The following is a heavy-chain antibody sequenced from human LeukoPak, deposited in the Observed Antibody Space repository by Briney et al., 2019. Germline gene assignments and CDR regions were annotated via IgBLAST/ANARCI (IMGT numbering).Heavy chain of an antibody. D-gene: IGHD6-13*01. CDR2: ISSSGSTI. CDR1: GFTFSSYE. V-gene: IGHV3-48*03. Sequence: PGGSLRLSCAASGFTFSSYEMNWVRQAPGKGLEWVSYISSSGSTIYYADSVKGRFTISRDNAKNSLYLQMDSLRTEDTAVYYCAKGHSSSWSFFDYWGQGTLVTVSS. CDR3: AKGHSSSWSFFDY. J-gene: IGHJ4*02.